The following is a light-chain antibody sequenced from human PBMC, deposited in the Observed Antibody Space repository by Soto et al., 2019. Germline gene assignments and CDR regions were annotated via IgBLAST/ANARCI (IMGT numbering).Light chain of an antibody. CDR1: QSVSSY. V-gene: IGKV3-11*01. CDR3: QQRSNF. J-gene: IGKJ3*01. CDR2: DAS. Sequence: EIVLTQSPATLSLSPGERATLSCRASQSVSSYLAWYQQKPGQAPRLLIYDASNRATGIPGRFSGSGSGTDFTITISSLEPEDFAVYYCQQRSNFFGPGTKVDIK.